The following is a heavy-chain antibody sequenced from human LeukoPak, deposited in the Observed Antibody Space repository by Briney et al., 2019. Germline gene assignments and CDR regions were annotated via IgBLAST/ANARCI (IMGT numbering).Heavy chain of an antibody. D-gene: IGHD1-26*01. Sequence: SQTLSLTCTVSGDSISSGSYYWSWIRQPAGKGLEWIGRIYTGGSTNYNPSLKSRVTISLDTSKNQFSLKLSSVTAADTAVYYCARSLIVGATFDYWGQGTLVTVSS. CDR2: IYTGGST. CDR1: GDSISSGSYY. J-gene: IGHJ4*02. CDR3: ARSLIVGATFDY. V-gene: IGHV4-61*02.